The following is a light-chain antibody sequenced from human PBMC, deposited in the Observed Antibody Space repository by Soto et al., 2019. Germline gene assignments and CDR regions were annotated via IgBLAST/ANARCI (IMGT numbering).Light chain of an antibody. CDR2: GAS. CDR3: QQYHHWPPIT. Sequence: EILMTQSPATLSVSPGESATLSCRASQSVSTSLAWYQQQPGQAPRLLIYGASTRATDIPARFSGSGSGTEFTLTISSLQSEDFAVYYCQQYHHWPPITFGQGTRLEIK. CDR1: QSVSTS. J-gene: IGKJ5*01. V-gene: IGKV3-15*01.